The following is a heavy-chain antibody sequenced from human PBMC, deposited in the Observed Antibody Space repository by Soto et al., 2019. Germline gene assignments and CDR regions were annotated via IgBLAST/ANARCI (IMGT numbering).Heavy chain of an antibody. CDR2: ISSSGSTI. CDR3: ARGGTKYYDFWSGYYPYYFDY. Sequence: LGGSLRLSCAASGFTFSSYEMNGVRQAPGKGLEWVSYISSSGSTIYYADSVKGRFTISRDNAKNSLYLQMNSLRAEDTAVYYCARGGTKYYDFWSGYYPYYFDYWGQGTLVTVSS. D-gene: IGHD3-3*01. V-gene: IGHV3-48*03. CDR1: GFTFSSYE. J-gene: IGHJ4*02.